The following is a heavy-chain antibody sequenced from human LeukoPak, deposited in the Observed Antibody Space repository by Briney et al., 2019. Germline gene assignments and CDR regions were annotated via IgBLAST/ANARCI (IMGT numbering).Heavy chain of an antibody. CDR1: GYTLTELS. J-gene: IGHJ6*02. D-gene: IGHD6-6*01. CDR2: FDPEDGET. Sequence: ASVKVSCKVSGYTLTELSMHWVRQAPGKGLEWMGGFDPEDGETIYAQKFQGRVTMTEDTSTDTAYMELSSLRSEDTAVYYCATDFFLSIAARGKAVYYYGMDVWGQGTTVTVSS. V-gene: IGHV1-24*01. CDR3: ATDFFLSIAARGKAVYYYGMDV.